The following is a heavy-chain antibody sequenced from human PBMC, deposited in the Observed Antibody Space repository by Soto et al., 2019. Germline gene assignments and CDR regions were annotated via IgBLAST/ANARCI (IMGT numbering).Heavy chain of an antibody. CDR3: AGGYSYVGYYYYYGMDV. CDR2: IIPIFGTA. Sequence: SVKVSCKASGGTFSSYAISWVRQAPGQGLEWMGGIIPIFGTANYAQKFQGRVTITADESTSTAYMELSSLRSEDTAVYYCAGGYSYVGYYYYYGMDVWGQGTTVTVSS. V-gene: IGHV1-69*13. J-gene: IGHJ6*02. D-gene: IGHD5-18*01. CDR1: GGTFSSYA.